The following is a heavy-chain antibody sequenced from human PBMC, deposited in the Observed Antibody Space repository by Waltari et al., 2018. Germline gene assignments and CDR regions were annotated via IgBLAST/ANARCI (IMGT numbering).Heavy chain of an antibody. J-gene: IGHJ6*02. CDR2: INDKGVT. CDR3: ARGYDILKNYNFFAVDV. V-gene: IGHV4-34*01. CDR1: GGSLRPYF. D-gene: IGHD3-9*01. Sequence: QVQLQQWGAGLLKPSETLSLTCNVAGGSLRPYFWTWFRQSPGKGLEWIGEINDKGVTRHNPSLEIRVTLSIDRSKNQFSLRLTSVTAADSAVYYCARGYDILKNYNFFAVDVWGQGTTVTVSS.